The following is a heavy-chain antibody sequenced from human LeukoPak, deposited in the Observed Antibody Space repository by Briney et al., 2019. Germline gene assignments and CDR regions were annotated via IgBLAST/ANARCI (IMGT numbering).Heavy chain of an antibody. CDR1: GYTFTSYD. CDR3: ALVAQLNQSSDVFVI. Sequence: ASVKVSCKASGYTFTSYDINWVRQATGQGLEWMGWMNPNSGNTGYAQKFQGRVTMTRNTSTSTAYMELSSLRSEDTAVYYCALVAQLNQSSDVFVIWGQGTMVTVS. D-gene: IGHD2-8*02. J-gene: IGHJ3*02. V-gene: IGHV1-8*01. CDR2: MNPNSGNT.